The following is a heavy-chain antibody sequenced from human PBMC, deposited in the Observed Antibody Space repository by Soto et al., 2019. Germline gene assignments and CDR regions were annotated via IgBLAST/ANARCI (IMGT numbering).Heavy chain of an antibody. Sequence: SETLSLTCTVSGGSISSYYWSWIRQPPGKGLEWIGYIYYSGSTNYNPSLKSRVTISVDTSKNQFSLKLSSVTAADTAVYYCASNVAVAGTDYFDYWGQGTLVTVSS. D-gene: IGHD6-19*01. CDR3: ASNVAVAGTDYFDY. CDR1: GGSISSYY. V-gene: IGHV4-59*01. CDR2: IYYSGST. J-gene: IGHJ4*02.